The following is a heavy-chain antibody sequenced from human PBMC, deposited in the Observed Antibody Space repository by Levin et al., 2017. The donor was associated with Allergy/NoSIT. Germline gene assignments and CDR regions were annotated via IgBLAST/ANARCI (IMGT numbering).Heavy chain of an antibody. V-gene: IGHV1-8*01. CDR1: GYTFTSYD. D-gene: IGHD3-10*01. Sequence: EASVKVSCKASGYTFTSYDINWVRQATGQGLEWMGWMNPNSGNTGYAQKFQGRVTMTRNTSISTAYMELSSLRSEDTAVYYCARESPYYYGMDVWGQGTTVTVSS. CDR3: ARESPYYYGMDV. J-gene: IGHJ6*02. CDR2: MNPNSGNT.